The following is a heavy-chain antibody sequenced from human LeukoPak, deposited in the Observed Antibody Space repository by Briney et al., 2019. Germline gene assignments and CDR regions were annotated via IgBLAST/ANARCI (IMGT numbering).Heavy chain of an antibody. V-gene: IGHV2-70*11. J-gene: IGHJ6*02. Sequence: SGPALVKPTQTLTLTCTFSGFSLSTSGMCVSWIRQPPGKALEWLARIDWDDDKYYSTSLKTRPTISKDTSKNQVVLTMTNMDPVDTATYYCARIQVTMVRGVIYYYGMDVWGQGTTVTVSS. CDR1: GFSLSTSGMC. CDR2: IDWDDDK. CDR3: ARIQVTMVRGVIYYYGMDV. D-gene: IGHD3-10*01.